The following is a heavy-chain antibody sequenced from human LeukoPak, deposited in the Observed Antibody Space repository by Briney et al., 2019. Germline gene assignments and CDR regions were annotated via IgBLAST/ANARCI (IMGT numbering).Heavy chain of an antibody. Sequence: ASVKVSCKASGYTFTNYGINWVRQAPGQGLEWMGWISSYNGNTNYAQKLQGRVTMTTDTSTSTAYMELRSLRSDATAIYYCARDLWVTGNFRYFAYWGQGTLVTVSS. CDR2: ISSYNGNT. V-gene: IGHV1-18*01. J-gene: IGHJ4*02. CDR1: GYTFTNYG. CDR3: ARDLWVTGNFRYFAY. D-gene: IGHD3-9*01.